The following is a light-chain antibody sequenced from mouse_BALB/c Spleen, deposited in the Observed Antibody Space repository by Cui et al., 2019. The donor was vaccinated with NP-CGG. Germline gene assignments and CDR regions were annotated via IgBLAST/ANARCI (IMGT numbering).Light chain of an antibody. Sequence: QAVVTQESALTTSPGETVTLTCRSSTGAVTTSNYANWVQEKPDHLFTGLIGGTKNRAPGVPARFSSSLIGDKAALTITGAQTEDEAIYFCALWYSNHWVFGGGTKLTVL. CDR2: GTK. V-gene: IGLV1*01. CDR3: ALWYSNHWV. J-gene: IGLJ1*01. CDR1: TGAVTTSNY.